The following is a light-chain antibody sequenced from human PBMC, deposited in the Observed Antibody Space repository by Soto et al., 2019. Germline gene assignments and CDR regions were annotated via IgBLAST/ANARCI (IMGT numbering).Light chain of an antibody. CDR2: KAS. V-gene: IGKV1-5*03. Sequence: DIPMTQSPSTLSASVGDTVTITCRASQSISSWLAWYQQKPGKAPKLLIYKASSLQSGVPSRFSGIGSGTEFTLTISSLQPDDFATYYCQQYNFYSRTFGQGTKVEIK. CDR1: QSISSW. J-gene: IGKJ1*01. CDR3: QQYNFYSRT.